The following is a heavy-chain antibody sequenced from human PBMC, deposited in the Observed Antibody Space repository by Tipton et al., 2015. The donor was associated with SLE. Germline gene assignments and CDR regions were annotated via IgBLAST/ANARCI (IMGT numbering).Heavy chain of an antibody. D-gene: IGHD3-3*02. V-gene: IGHV4-59*12. CDR1: GVSITSYY. CDR2: IYYSGST. Sequence: TLSLTCSVSGVSITSYYWTWIRQPPGKGLKWIGYIYYSGSTDYSPPLKSRVTISVDASKNQFSLKLSSVTAADTAVYYCTRGIFPPFDYWGQGTLVTVSS. CDR3: TRGIFPPFDY. J-gene: IGHJ4*02.